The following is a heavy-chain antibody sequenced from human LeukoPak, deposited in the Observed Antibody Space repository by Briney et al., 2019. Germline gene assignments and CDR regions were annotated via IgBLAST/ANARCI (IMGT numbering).Heavy chain of an antibody. CDR1: GFTFSSYD. J-gene: IGHJ6*02. CDR3: ARDRIVLGVRVYGMDV. D-gene: IGHD3-10*02. CDR2: IGTAGDT. Sequence: GGSLGLSCAASGFTFSSYDMHWVRQATGKGLEWVSAIGTAGDTYYPGSVKGRFTISRENAKNSLYLQMNSLRAEDTAVYYCARDRIVLGVRVYGMDVWGQGTTVTVSS. V-gene: IGHV3-13*01.